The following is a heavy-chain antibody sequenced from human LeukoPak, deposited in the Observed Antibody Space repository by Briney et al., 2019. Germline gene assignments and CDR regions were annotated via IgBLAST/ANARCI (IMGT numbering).Heavy chain of an antibody. CDR2: IYSGGST. Sequence: GGSLRLSCAASGFTFSSNYMSWVRQAPGKGLEWVSVIYSGGSTYYADSVKGRFTISRHNSKNTLYLQMNSLRAEDTAVYYCARDWPYSRYYGMDVWGQGTTVTVSS. V-gene: IGHV3-53*04. D-gene: IGHD2-15*01. J-gene: IGHJ6*02. CDR1: GFTFSSNY. CDR3: ARDWPYSRYYGMDV.